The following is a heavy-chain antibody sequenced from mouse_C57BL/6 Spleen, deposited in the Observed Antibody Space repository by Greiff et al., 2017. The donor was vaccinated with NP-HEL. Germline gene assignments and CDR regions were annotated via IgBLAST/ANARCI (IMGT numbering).Heavy chain of an antibody. CDR3: ARIDYGSSYLDY. Sequence: QVQLQQSGAELVRPGTSVKMSCKASGYTFTNYWIGWAKQRPGHGLEWIGDIYPGGGYTNYNEKFKGKATLTADKSSSTAYMQFSSLTSEDSAIYYCARIDYGSSYLDYWGQGTTLTVSS. J-gene: IGHJ2*01. CDR2: IYPGGGYT. CDR1: GYTFTNYW. V-gene: IGHV1-63*01. D-gene: IGHD1-1*01.